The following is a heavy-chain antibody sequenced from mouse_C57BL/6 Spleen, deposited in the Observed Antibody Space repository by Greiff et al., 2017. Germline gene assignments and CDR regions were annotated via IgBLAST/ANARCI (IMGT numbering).Heavy chain of an antibody. CDR3: ARHYDYDGGFAY. Sequence: EVKLQQSGPELVKPGASVKISCKASGYTFTDYYMNWVKQSHGKSLEWIGDINPNNGGTSYNQKFKGKATLTVDKSSSTAYMELRSLTSEDSAVYYCARHYDYDGGFAYWGQGTLVTVSA. V-gene: IGHV1-26*01. CDR1: GYTFTDYY. D-gene: IGHD2-4*01. CDR2: INPNNGGT. J-gene: IGHJ3*01.